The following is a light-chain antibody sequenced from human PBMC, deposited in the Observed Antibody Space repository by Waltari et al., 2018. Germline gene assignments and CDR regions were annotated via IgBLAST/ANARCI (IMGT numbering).Light chain of an antibody. CDR1: SGHSTNV. V-gene: IGLV4-69*01. J-gene: IGLJ3*02. Sequence: QLVLTQSPSASASLGASVKLTCTLSSGHSTNVIAWLQKRPEKGPRFVMKVNSDGSHSKGDEIPARFSGSSSGAERYLTSSSLQSEDEADYYCQTGGHGTWVFGGGTKLTVL. CDR2: VNSDGSH. CDR3: QTGGHGTWV.